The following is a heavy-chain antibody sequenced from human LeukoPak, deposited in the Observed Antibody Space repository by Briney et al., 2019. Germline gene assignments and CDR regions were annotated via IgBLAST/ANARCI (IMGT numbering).Heavy chain of an antibody. Sequence: PGGSLRLSCAASGFTFSTYAMNWVRQAPGKGLECVSAISGTSGTIYYTDSVKGRFTISRDNSNNTLYLQMNSLRAGDTAVYYCARSPVTTSDRRYHFDYWGQGTLVTVSS. V-gene: IGHV3-23*01. J-gene: IGHJ4*02. D-gene: IGHD4-17*01. CDR3: ARSPVTTSDRRYHFDY. CDR1: GFTFSTYA. CDR2: ISGTSGTI.